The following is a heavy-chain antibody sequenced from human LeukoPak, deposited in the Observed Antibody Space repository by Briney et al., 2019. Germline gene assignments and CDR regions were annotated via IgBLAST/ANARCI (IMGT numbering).Heavy chain of an antibody. V-gene: IGHV3-48*03. CDR1: GFTFSSYE. Sequence: GGSLRLSCAASGFTFSSYEMNWVRQAPGKGREWVSYISSGGSTIYYADSVKGRFTISRDNAKNSLYLQMNSLRAEDTAVYYCARSVLDIVVVEAFDIWGQGTMVTVSS. J-gene: IGHJ3*02. D-gene: IGHD2-15*01. CDR3: ARSVLDIVVVEAFDI. CDR2: ISSGGSTI.